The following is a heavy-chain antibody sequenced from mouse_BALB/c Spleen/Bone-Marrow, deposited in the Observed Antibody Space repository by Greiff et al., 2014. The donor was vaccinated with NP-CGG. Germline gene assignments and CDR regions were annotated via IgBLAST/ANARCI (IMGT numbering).Heavy chain of an antibody. Sequence: ESGPELVKPGGSVKMSCKASGYTFTSCYIHWVKQSPGQGLEWIGWIYPGDGSTEYNEKFKGKTTLTADKSSSTAYMLLSSLTSEDSAIYFCARPDGNYESYFDYWGQGTTLTVSS. V-gene: IGHV1S56*01. CDR1: GYTFTSCY. CDR2: IYPGDGST. CDR3: ARPDGNYESYFDY. D-gene: IGHD2-1*01. J-gene: IGHJ2*01.